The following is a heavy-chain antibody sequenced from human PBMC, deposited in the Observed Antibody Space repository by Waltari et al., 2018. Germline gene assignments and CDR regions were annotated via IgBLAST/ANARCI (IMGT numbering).Heavy chain of an antibody. J-gene: IGHJ6*03. CDR2: ISSSSTYI. Sequence: EVQLVESGGGLVKPGGSLRLSCAASGFTFSSYSMNWVRQAPGKGLEWVSSISSSSTYIYYADSVKGRFTISRDNAKNSLYLQMNSLRAEDTAVYYCASGLAAAGHYYYYYMDVWGKGTTVTVSS. D-gene: IGHD6-13*01. CDR3: ASGLAAAGHYYYYYMDV. CDR1: GFTFSSYS. V-gene: IGHV3-21*01.